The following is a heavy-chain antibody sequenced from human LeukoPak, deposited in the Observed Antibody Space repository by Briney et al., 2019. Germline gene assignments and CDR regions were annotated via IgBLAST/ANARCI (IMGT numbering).Heavy chain of an antibody. J-gene: IGHJ6*02. CDR1: GYTFTSYD. D-gene: IGHD3-3*01. Sequence: ASVKVSCKASGYTFTSYDINWVRQATGQGLEWMGWMNPNSGNTGYAQKFQGRVTMTRNTSISTAYMELSSLRSEDTAVYYCARSVRYYDFWSGSASHGMDVWAKGPRSPSP. V-gene: IGHV1-8*01. CDR2: MNPNSGNT. CDR3: ARSVRYYDFWSGSASHGMDV.